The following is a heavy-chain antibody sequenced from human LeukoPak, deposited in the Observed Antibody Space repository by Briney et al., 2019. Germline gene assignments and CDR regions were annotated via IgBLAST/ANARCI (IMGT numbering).Heavy chain of an antibody. J-gene: IGHJ6*03. V-gene: IGHV1-69*06. Sequence: SVKVSCKASGGTFSSYAISWVRQAPGQGLEWMGGIIPIFGTANYAPKFQGRVTITADKSTSTAYMELSSLRSEDTAVYYCARAWIEYSSSSGYYYYYYMDVWGKGTTVTVSS. CDR3: ARAWIEYSSSSGYYYYYYMDV. CDR2: IIPIFGTA. CDR1: GGTFSSYA. D-gene: IGHD6-6*01.